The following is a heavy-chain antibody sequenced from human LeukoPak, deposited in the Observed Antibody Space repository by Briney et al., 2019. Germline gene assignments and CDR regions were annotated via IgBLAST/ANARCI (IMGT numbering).Heavy chain of an antibody. J-gene: IGHJ3*02. CDR2: IYWDDDK. V-gene: IGHV2-5*02. D-gene: IGHD3-10*01. Sequence: ESGPTLVKPTQTLTLTCSFSGFSLSTSGVGVGWIRQPPGKALEWLALIYWDDDKRYSPSLKSRLTITKDTSKNQVVLTMTNMDPVDTATYYCAQVGSWDAFDIWGQGTMVTVSS. CDR1: GFSLSTSGVG. CDR3: AQVGSWDAFDI.